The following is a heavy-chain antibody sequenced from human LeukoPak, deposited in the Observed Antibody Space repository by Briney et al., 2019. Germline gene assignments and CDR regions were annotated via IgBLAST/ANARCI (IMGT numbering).Heavy chain of an antibody. Sequence: KPGGSLRLXCAASGFSFSDYYMSWIRQAPGKGLEWVSYISSSGSTIYYADSVKGRFTISRDNAKNSLYLQMNSLRAEDAAVYYCARDLWTTVTMAYNWFDPWGQGTLVTVSS. CDR2: ISSSGSTI. CDR3: ARDLWTTVTMAYNWFDP. J-gene: IGHJ5*02. V-gene: IGHV3-11*04. D-gene: IGHD4-17*01. CDR1: GFSFSDYY.